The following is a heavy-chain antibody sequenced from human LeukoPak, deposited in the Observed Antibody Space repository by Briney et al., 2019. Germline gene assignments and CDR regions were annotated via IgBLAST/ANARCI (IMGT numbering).Heavy chain of an antibody. J-gene: IGHJ3*02. V-gene: IGHV1-8*01. CDR3: ARRIHYYDSSGQRPHDAFDI. Sequence: ASVKVSCKAFGYTFTSYDINWVRQATGQGLEWMGWMNPNSGNTGYAQKFQGRVTMTRNTSISTAYMELSSLRSEDTAVYYCARRIHYYDSSGQRPHDAFDIWGQGTMVTVSS. CDR1: GYTFTSYD. D-gene: IGHD3-22*01. CDR2: MNPNSGNT.